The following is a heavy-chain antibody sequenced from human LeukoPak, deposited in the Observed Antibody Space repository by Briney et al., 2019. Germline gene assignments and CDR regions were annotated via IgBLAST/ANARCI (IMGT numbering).Heavy chain of an antibody. CDR1: GGSISSGNYY. D-gene: IGHD6-19*01. CDR3: ARLVAVAGVFDY. CDR2: IYYSGST. J-gene: IGHJ4*02. Sequence: SSETLTLTCSVSGGSISSGNYYWGWIRQPPGKGLEWIGNIYYSGSTYYNPSLKSRVTISVDTSKNHFSLKLSSVTAADTAVYYCARLVAVAGVFDYWGQGTLVTVSS. V-gene: IGHV4-39*02.